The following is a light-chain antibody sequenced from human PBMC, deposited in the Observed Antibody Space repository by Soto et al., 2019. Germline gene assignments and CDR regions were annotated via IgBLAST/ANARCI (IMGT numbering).Light chain of an antibody. CDR2: EAS. Sequence: IVLTQSPSTLSLSAGERATLSCRASQSVSSWLAWYQQKPGQAPRLLIYEASSRATGIPARFSGSGSGTDFALTISSLEPEPFAVSSCQRRRNWTQPTFGRGTKVDIK. CDR3: QRRRNWTQPT. J-gene: IGKJ4*01. V-gene: IGKV3-11*01. CDR1: QSVSSW.